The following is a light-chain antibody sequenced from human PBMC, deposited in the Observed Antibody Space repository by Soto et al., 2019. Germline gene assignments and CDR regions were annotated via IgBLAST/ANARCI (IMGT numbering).Light chain of an antibody. CDR1: SSDVGGYNY. J-gene: IGLJ1*01. CDR2: DVS. V-gene: IGLV2-11*01. CDR3: CSYGGNYV. Sequence: QSALTQPRSVSGSPGQSVTISCTGTSSDVGGYNYVSWYQQHPGKAPKLMIYDVSKRPSGVPDRFSGSKSGNTASLTISGLQAEDEADYYCCSYGGNYVFGTGTKVTVL.